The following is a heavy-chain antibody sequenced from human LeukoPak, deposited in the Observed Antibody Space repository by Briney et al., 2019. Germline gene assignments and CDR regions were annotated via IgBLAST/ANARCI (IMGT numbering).Heavy chain of an antibody. CDR2: IYYSGST. CDR3: ARGYHYYDSSGYYYGRGVDYFDY. V-gene: IGHV4-31*03. Sequence: SQTLSLTCTVSGGSISGGGYYWSWIRQHPGKGLEWIGYIYYSGSTYHNPSLNSRLAISVDTSKNQFSLKLSSVTAADTAVYYYARGYHYYDSSGYYYGRGVDYFDYWGQGTLVTVSS. J-gene: IGHJ4*02. CDR1: GGSISGGGYY. D-gene: IGHD3-22*01.